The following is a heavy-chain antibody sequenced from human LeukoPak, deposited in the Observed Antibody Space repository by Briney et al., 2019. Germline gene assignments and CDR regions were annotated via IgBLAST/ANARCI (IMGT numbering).Heavy chain of an antibody. D-gene: IGHD5-12*01. CDR3: ARDTSGYDYGY. V-gene: IGHV1-69*04. J-gene: IGHJ4*02. Sequence: ASVKVSCKASGGTFSSYAISWVRQAPGQGLEWMGRIIPILGIANYAQKFQGRVTITADKSTSTAYMELSSLRSGDTAVYYCARDTSGYDYGYWGQGTLVTVSS. CDR1: GGTFSSYA. CDR2: IIPILGIA.